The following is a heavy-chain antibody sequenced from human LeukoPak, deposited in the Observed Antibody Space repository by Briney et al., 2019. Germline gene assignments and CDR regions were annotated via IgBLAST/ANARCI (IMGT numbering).Heavy chain of an antibody. J-gene: IGHJ4*02. CDR3: ARDDSTTTKNDY. Sequence: GGSLGLSCAAPGFTFSSYGMHWVRQAPGKGLEWVAVISYDGGNKYYADSVKGRFTISRDNSKNTLYLQMNSLRAEDTAVYYCARDDSTTTKNDYWGQGTLVTVSS. D-gene: IGHD2/OR15-2a*01. V-gene: IGHV3-30*03. CDR2: ISYDGGNK. CDR1: GFTFSSYG.